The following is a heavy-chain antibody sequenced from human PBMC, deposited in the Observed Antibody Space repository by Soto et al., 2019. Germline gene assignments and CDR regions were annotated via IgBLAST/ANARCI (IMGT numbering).Heavy chain of an antibody. Sequence: GGSLRLSCTASGFTFGYYAMSWVRQAPGKGLEWVGFIRSKAYGGTTEYAASVKGRFTISRDDSKSIAYLQMNSLKTEDTAVYYCTRDKYYDFWSGYYKGSYYYYGMDVWGQGTTVTVSS. CDR1: GFTFGYYA. J-gene: IGHJ6*02. D-gene: IGHD3-3*01. CDR2: IRSKAYGGTT. V-gene: IGHV3-49*04. CDR3: TRDKYYDFWSGYYKGSYYYYGMDV.